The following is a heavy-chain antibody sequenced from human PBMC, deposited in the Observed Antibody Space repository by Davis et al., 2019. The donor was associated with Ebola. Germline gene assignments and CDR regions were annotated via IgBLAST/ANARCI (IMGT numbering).Heavy chain of an antibody. CDR1: GFTFSRYW. Sequence: PGGSLRLSCAASGFTFSRYWMHWVRQAPGKGLEWVSSISAGGTAPYYADSVKGRFTISRDNSKNTLSLQMNSLRVEDTAVYYCVRDVLPMRQLLPGYWGQGTLVTVSP. CDR3: VRDVLPMRQLLPGY. CDR2: ISAGGTAP. D-gene: IGHD2-2*01. J-gene: IGHJ4*02. V-gene: IGHV3-23*01.